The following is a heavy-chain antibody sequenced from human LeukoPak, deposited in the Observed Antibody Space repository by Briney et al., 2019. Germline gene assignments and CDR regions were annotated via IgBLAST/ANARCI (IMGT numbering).Heavy chain of an antibody. CDR1: GFTFSSYY. J-gene: IGHJ4*02. Sequence: GGSLRLSCTASGFTFSSYYMSWVRQAPGKGLEWVSVIYSGGSTNYEDSVKGRFTISRDNSKNKLYLKMSSLRAEDTAVYYCVREGPDSAKGYWGQGTLVTVSS. D-gene: IGHD4/OR15-4a*01. CDR2: IYSGGST. V-gene: IGHV3-53*01. CDR3: VREGPDSAKGY.